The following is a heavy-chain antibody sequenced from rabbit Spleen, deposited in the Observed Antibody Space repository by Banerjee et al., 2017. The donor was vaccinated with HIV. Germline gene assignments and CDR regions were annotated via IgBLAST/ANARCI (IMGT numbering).Heavy chain of an antibody. V-gene: IGHV1S21*01. Sequence: EQLLESGGGLVKPEGSLKLSCKASGFDFSNYGVSWVRQAPGKGLQWIACINIVTAKSVYATWAKGRFTISKTSTTVTLQMTSLTAADTATYFCARDSNDWCFDVWGQGTLVTVS. CDR1: GFDFSNYG. D-gene: IGHD4-1*01. J-gene: IGHJ3*01. CDR2: INIVTAKS. CDR3: ARDSNDWCFDV.